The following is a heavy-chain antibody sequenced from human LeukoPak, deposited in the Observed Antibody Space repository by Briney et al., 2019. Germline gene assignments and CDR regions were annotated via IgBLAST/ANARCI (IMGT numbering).Heavy chain of an antibody. CDR3: ARERRQLVFNWFDP. D-gene: IGHD6-6*01. V-gene: IGHV3-23*01. CDR2: TVGSRPDT. Sequence: PGGSLRLSCAASGFTFTNYAMSWVRQTPGKGLEWVAATVGSRPDTYHADSVKGRFTVSRDNSRNTLYLQMNSLRVEDTAVYYCARERRQLVFNWFDPWGQGTLVTVSS. J-gene: IGHJ5*02. CDR1: GFTFTNYA.